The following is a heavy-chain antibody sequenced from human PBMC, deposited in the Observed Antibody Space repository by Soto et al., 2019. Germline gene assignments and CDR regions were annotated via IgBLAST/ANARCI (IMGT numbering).Heavy chain of an antibody. Sequence: SVKVSCKASGGTFSSYAISWVRQAPGQGLEWMGGIIPIFGTANYAQKFQGRVTITADESTSTAYMELSSLRSEDTAVYYCATNWRTGEYCGGDCCSGGPAYFYAYWGQGTLVTGSS. D-gene: IGHD2-21*02. V-gene: IGHV1-69*13. CDR1: GGTFSSYA. CDR2: IIPIFGTA. J-gene: IGHJ4*02. CDR3: ATNWRTGEYCGGDCCSGGPAYFYAY.